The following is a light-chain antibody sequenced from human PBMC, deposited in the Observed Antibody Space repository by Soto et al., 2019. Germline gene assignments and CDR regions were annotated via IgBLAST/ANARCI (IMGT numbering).Light chain of an antibody. Sequence: QTVLTQPASVSGSPGRSISISCTGTSGDVGSYIIVSGYQQKSVEAPKLIFSEVTKRPSGVSARFFGSKSGTTASPTISELQPEDEADYSCSSFAGDGYWVFGGGTKVTVL. J-gene: IGLJ3*02. CDR1: SGDVGSYII. CDR3: SSFAGDGYWV. V-gene: IGLV2-23*02. CDR2: EVT.